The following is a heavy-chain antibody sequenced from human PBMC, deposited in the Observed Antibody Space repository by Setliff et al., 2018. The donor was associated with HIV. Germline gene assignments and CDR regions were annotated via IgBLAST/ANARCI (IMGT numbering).Heavy chain of an antibody. V-gene: IGHV1-8*02. D-gene: IGHD6-13*01. CDR3: VKEYHTAATDTRVANYFDY. J-gene: IGHJ4*02. Sequence: ASVKVSCKASGYTFTSYYMHWVRQAPGQGLEWMGWMNPNSGNTGYAQKFQGSVTMTRNTSISTAYMELRSLRSEDTAIYYCVKEYHTAATDTRVANYFDYWGQGTLVTVSS. CDR2: MNPNSGNT. CDR1: GYTFTSYY.